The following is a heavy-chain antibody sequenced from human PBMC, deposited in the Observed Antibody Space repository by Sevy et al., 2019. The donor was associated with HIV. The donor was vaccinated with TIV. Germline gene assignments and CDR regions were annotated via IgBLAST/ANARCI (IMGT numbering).Heavy chain of an antibody. CDR2: ISAYNGNT. D-gene: IGHD2-21*01. CDR3: ARDFVVGSSGPNWFDP. Sequence: ASVKVSCKASGYTFTNYGISWVRQAPGQGLEWMGWISAYNGNTNYAQKLQDIVTMTTDTSTSTAYMELRSLRSDDTAIYYCARDFVVGSSGPNWFDPWGQGTLVTVSS. CDR1: GYTFTNYG. J-gene: IGHJ5*02. V-gene: IGHV1-18*01.